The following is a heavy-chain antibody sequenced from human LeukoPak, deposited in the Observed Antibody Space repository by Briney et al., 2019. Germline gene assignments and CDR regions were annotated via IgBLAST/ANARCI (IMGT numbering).Heavy chain of an antibody. CDR3: ARVRGGGQDGFDF. CDR2: FSTGGTT. V-gene: IGHV3-66*01. J-gene: IGHJ4*02. Sequence: GGSLRLSCAASGFSVSNNYMNWVRQVPGKGLEWVSTFSTGGTTNSADSVKGRFTISRDNSKNALFLQMNSLRVEDTAVYFCARVRGGGQDGFDFWGQGTLVTVSS. CDR1: GFSVSNNY. D-gene: IGHD3-10*01.